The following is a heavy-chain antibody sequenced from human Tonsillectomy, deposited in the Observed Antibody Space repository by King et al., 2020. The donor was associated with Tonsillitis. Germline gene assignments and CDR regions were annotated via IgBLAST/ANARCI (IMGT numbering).Heavy chain of an antibody. D-gene: IGHD2-21*02. J-gene: IGHJ5*02. CDR3: ASLAYCGGDCYSSWFDP. CDR2: INHSGST. Sequence: VQLQQWGAGLLKPSETLSLTCAVYGGSFSGYYWSWIRQPPGKGLEWIGEINHSGSTNYNPSLKSRVTISVDTSKNQFSLKLSSVTAAATALYYCASLAYCGGDCYSSWFDPWGQGTLVTVSS. CDR1: GGSFSGYY. V-gene: IGHV4-34*01.